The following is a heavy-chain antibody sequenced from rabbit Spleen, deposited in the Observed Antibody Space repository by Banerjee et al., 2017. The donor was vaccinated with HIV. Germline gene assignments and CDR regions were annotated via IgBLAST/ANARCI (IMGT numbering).Heavy chain of an antibody. CDR3: ARDLAGAIGWNFYL. CDR2: INVATGKP. V-gene: IGHV1S40*01. D-gene: IGHD4-1*01. J-gene: IGHJ4*01. Sequence: QSLEESGGGLVKPGTSLTLTCRASGFSFSSSFYMYWVRQAPGKGLEWIACINVATGKPVYATWAKGRFTISRTSSTTVTLRMTSLTAADTATYFCARDLAGAIGWNFYLWGPGTLVTVS. CDR1: GFSFSSSFY.